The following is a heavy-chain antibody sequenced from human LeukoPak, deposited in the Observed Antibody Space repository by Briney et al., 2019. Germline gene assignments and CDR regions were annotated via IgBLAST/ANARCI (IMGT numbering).Heavy chain of an antibody. Sequence: GASVKVSCKASGYTFTSYDINWVRQATGQGLEWMGWMNPNSGNTGYAQKSQGRVTMTRNTSINTAYMELSGLRSEDTAVYYCARGILWFGDDVWGKGTTVTISS. J-gene: IGHJ6*04. CDR1: GYTFTSYD. D-gene: IGHD3-10*01. CDR3: ARGILWFGDDV. V-gene: IGHV1-8*01. CDR2: MNPNSGNT.